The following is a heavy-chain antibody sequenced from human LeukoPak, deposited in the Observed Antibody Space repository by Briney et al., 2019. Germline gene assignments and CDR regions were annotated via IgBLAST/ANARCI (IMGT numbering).Heavy chain of an antibody. CDR3: ARDTYYDYVWGSYRVDAFDI. D-gene: IGHD3-16*02. Sequence: GGSLRLSCAASGFTFSSYAMSWVRQAPGKGLDWVSAISGSGGSTYYADSVKGRFTISRDNSKNTLYLQMNSLRAEDTAVYYCARDTYYDYVWGSYRVDAFDIWGQGTMVTVSS. V-gene: IGHV3-23*01. J-gene: IGHJ3*02. CDR1: GFTFSSYA. CDR2: ISGSGGST.